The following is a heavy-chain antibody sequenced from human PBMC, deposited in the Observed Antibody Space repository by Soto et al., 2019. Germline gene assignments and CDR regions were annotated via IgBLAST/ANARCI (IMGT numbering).Heavy chain of an antibody. CDR3: ARNLDYYYGPGSGNGHGF. J-gene: IGHJ6*02. CDR2: INPKFGDT. V-gene: IGHV1-2*02. D-gene: IGHD3-10*01. CDR1: GYTFTAYY. Sequence: QVHLVQSGAEVKEPGDSVRVSCEASGYTFTAYYIHWVRQAPGQGLEWMGWINPKFGDTTYAQDCQVRVSMTRDMSISTVYMELSRLTSDDTAIYYCARNLDYYYGPGSGNGHGFWGQGTTVTVFS.